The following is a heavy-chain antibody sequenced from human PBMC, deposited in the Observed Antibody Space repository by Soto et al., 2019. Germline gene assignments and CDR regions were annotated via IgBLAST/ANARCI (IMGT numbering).Heavy chain of an antibody. J-gene: IGHJ4*02. V-gene: IGHV3-23*01. D-gene: IGHD1-1*01. CDR1: GFSFINYA. Sequence: EVQLLESGGGLVQPGGSLRLSCAASGFSFINYAMSWVRQAPGKGLEWVSGITGGAGTTYYADAVKGRFTISRDNSRNTLYLQMNSLGAEDTAMYYCARPWRYNNSGIDFWGQGTRVTVSS. CDR2: ITGGAGTT. CDR3: ARPWRYNNSGIDF.